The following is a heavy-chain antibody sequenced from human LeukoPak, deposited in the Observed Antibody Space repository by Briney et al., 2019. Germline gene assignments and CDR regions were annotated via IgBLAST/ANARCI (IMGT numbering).Heavy chain of an antibody. CDR1: GFTFNDYA. CDR3: SKAHYYDTNGFPDY. J-gene: IGHJ4*02. V-gene: IGHV3-9*01. Sequence: GGSLRLSCAVSGFTFNDYAMHWVRQAPGKGLEWVSSISWNSGSIGYADSVKGRFTISRDNAKDSLYLQLNSLRPEDTALYYCSKAHYYDTNGFPDYWGQGTLVTVSS. CDR2: ISWNSGSI. D-gene: IGHD3-22*01.